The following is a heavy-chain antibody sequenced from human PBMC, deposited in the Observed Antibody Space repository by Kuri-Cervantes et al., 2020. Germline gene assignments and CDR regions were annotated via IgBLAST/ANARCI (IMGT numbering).Heavy chain of an antibody. CDR3: ARCVGSGWYFNDY. D-gene: IGHD6-19*01. CDR1: GYTFTSSA. V-gene: IGHV1-58*01. CDR2: IVVGSGNT. Sequence: SVKVSCKASGYTFTSSAVQWVRQARGQRLEWIGWIVVGSGNTNYAQKFQERVTITRDMSTSTAYMELSSLRSEDTAVYYCARCVGSGWYFNDYWGQGTLVTVSS. J-gene: IGHJ4*02.